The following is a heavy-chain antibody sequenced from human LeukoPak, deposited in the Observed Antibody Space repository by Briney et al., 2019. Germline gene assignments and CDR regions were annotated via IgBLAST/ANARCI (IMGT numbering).Heavy chain of an antibody. V-gene: IGHV4-39*01. J-gene: IGHJ3*02. CDR1: GGSISSSSYY. Sequence: TSETLSLTCTVSGGSISSSSYYWGWIRQPPGKGLEWIGSIYYSGSTYYNPSLKSRVTISVDTSKNQCSLKLSSVTAADTAVYYCARHRMYYYDSSGRGVADAFDIWGQGTMVTVSS. CDR2: IYYSGST. CDR3: ARHRMYYYDSSGRGVADAFDI. D-gene: IGHD3-22*01.